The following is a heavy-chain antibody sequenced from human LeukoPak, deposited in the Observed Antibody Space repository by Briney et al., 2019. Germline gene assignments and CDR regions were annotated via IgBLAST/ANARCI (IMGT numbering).Heavy chain of an antibody. CDR3: ASSYSSSWPEIDY. Sequence: VQPGRSLRLSCAASGFTFSSYGMHWVRQAPGKGLEWVAVIWYDGSNKYYADSVKGRFTISRDNSKNTLYLQMNSLRPDDTAVYYCASSYSSSWPEIDYWGQGTLVTVSS. J-gene: IGHJ4*02. CDR2: IWYDGSNK. CDR1: GFTFSSYG. D-gene: IGHD6-13*01. V-gene: IGHV3-33*01.